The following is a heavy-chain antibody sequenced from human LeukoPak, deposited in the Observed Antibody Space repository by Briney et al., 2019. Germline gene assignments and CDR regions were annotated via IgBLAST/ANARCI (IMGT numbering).Heavy chain of an antibody. CDR3: ARDYDFCSGYYHFDY. Sequence: RASVKVSCKASGYTFTGYYMHWVRQAPGQGLEWMGWINPNSGGTNYAQKFQGRVTMTRDTSISTVYMELSRLRSDDTAVYYCARDYDFCSGYYHFDYWGQGTLVTVSS. D-gene: IGHD3-3*01. J-gene: IGHJ4*02. CDR1: GYTFTGYY. CDR2: INPNSGGT. V-gene: IGHV1-2*02.